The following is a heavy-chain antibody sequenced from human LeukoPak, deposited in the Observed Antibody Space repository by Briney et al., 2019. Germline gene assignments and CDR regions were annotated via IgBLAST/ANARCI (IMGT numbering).Heavy chain of an antibody. V-gene: IGHV1-2*02. CDR1: GYTFTGYY. Sequence: GASMKVSCKASGYTFTGYYMHWVRQAPGQGLEWMGWINPNSGGTNYAQKFQGRVTMTRDTSISTAYMELSRLRSDDTAVYYCTRGDSSSWYYFDYWGQGTLVTVSS. J-gene: IGHJ4*02. CDR2: INPNSGGT. CDR3: TRGDSSSWYYFDY. D-gene: IGHD6-13*01.